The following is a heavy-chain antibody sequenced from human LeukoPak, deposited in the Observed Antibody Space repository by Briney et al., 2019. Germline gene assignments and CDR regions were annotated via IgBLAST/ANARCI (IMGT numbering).Heavy chain of an antibody. CDR2: ISWDGGST. J-gene: IGHJ4*02. Sequence: GGSLRLSCAVSAFTFDDYAMHWVRQAPGKGLEWVSLISWDGGSTSYADSVKGRFTISRDNSENSLYLKMNSLRAEDTALYYCAKDAGSSGEFDYWSQGTLVTVSS. CDR1: AFTFDDYA. CDR3: AKDAGSSGEFDY. V-gene: IGHV3-43D*03. D-gene: IGHD6-13*01.